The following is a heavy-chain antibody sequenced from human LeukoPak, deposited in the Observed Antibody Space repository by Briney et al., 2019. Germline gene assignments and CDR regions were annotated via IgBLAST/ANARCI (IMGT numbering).Heavy chain of an antibody. CDR1: GGSISSYY. J-gene: IGHJ4*02. D-gene: IGHD1-20*01. V-gene: IGHV4-59*01. Sequence: SETLSLTXTVSGGSISSYYWSWIRQPPGKGLDWIGYIYYSGSTNYNPSLKSRFTISVDTSKNQFSLKLSSVTAADTAVYYCARDRTYNWIIWGQGTLVTVSS. CDR2: IYYSGST. CDR3: ARDRTYNWII.